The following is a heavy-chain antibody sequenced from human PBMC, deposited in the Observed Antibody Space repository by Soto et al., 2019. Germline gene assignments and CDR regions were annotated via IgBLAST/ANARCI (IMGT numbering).Heavy chain of an antibody. Sequence: GGSLRLSCAASGFTVSSNYMSWVRQAPGKGLEWVSVIYSGGSTYYADSVKGRFTISRDNSKNTLYLQMNSLRAEDTAVYYCGRDFIAVAGTNYYYGMDVWGQGTTVTVSS. CDR3: GRDFIAVAGTNYYYGMDV. CDR1: GFTVSSNY. V-gene: IGHV3-53*01. CDR2: IYSGGST. D-gene: IGHD6-19*01. J-gene: IGHJ6*02.